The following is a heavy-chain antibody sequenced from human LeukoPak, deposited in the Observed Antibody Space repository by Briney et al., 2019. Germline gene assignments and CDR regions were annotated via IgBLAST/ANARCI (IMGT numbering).Heavy chain of an antibody. CDR1: GDSISSGDYY. J-gene: IGHJ5*02. D-gene: IGHD3-10*01. Sequence: PSETLSLTCTVSGDSISSGDYYWSWIRQPAGKGLEWIGRISSSGSTNYNPSLKSRVTISVDTSKNQFSLKLSSVTAADTAVYYCARETERGFSLWFGSNNWFDPWGQGTLVTVSS. V-gene: IGHV4-61*02. CDR2: ISSSGST. CDR3: ARETERGFSLWFGSNNWFDP.